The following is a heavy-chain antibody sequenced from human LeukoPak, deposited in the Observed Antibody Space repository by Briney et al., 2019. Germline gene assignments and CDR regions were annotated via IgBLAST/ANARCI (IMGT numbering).Heavy chain of an antibody. CDR3: ARDAALLPGKYYYYMDV. V-gene: IGHV1-8*01. D-gene: IGHD6-25*01. CDR2: MNPNSGNT. J-gene: IGHJ6*03. Sequence: WASVKVSCKASGYTFTSYDINWVRQATGQGLEWMGWMNPNSGNTGYAQKFQGRVTMTRNTSISTAYMELSSLRSEDTAVYYCARDAALLPGKYYYYMDVWGKGTTVIVSS. CDR1: GYTFTSYD.